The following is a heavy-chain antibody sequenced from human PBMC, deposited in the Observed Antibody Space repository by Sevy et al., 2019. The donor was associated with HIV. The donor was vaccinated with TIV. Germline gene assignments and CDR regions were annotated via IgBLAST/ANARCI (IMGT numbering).Heavy chain of an antibody. CDR3: ARHVLGHYYGSGSYYNGSGWFDP. CDR1: GYSFTSYW. Sequence: GESLKISCKGSGYSFTSYWIGWVRQMPGKGLEWMGIIYPGDSDTRYSPSFQGQVTISADKSISTAYLQWSSLKASDTAMYYCARHVLGHYYGSGSYYNGSGWFDPWGQGTLVTVSS. CDR2: IYPGDSDT. J-gene: IGHJ5*02. D-gene: IGHD3-10*01. V-gene: IGHV5-51*01.